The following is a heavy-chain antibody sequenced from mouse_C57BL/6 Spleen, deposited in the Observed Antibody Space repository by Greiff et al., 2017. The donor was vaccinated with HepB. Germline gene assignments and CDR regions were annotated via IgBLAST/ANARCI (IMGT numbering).Heavy chain of an antibody. D-gene: IGHD3-2*02. V-gene: IGHV1-55*01. CDR1: GYTFTSYW. Sequence: QVQLQQPGAELVKPGASVKMSCKASGYTFTSYWITWVQQRPGQGLEWIGDIYPGSGSTNYNEKFKSKATLTVDTSSSTAYMPRSSLTSEDSAVYYCARSGGAAQSAWFAYWGQGTLVTVSA. CDR2: IYPGSGST. CDR3: ARSGGAAQSAWFAY. J-gene: IGHJ3*01.